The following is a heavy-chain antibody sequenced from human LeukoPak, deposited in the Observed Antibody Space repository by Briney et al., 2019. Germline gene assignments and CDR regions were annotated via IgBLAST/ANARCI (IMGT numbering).Heavy chain of an antibody. Sequence: PGGSLRLSCAASGFTFSSYAMHWVRQAPVKGLEWVAVISYDGSNKYCADSVKGRFTISRDNSKNTLYLQMNSLRAEDTAVYYCARGNSRNYYDSSGSDWTYWGQGTLVTVSS. CDR2: ISYDGSNK. D-gene: IGHD3-22*01. J-gene: IGHJ4*02. CDR1: GFTFSSYA. CDR3: ARGNSRNYYDSSGSDWTY. V-gene: IGHV3-30*04.